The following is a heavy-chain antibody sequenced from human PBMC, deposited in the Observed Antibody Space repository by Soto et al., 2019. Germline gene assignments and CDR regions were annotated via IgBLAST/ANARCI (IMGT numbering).Heavy chain of an antibody. J-gene: IGHJ5*02. D-gene: IGHD4-17*01. CDR3: ARSSTVTTYIDWFDP. CDR2: INAGNGNT. Sequence: ASVKVSCKASGCTVTSYAMHWVRQAPGQRLEWMGWINAGNGNTKYSQKFQGRVTITRDTSASTAYMELSSLRSEDTAVYYCARSSTVTTYIDWFDPWGQGTLVTVSS. CDR1: GCTVTSYA. V-gene: IGHV1-3*01.